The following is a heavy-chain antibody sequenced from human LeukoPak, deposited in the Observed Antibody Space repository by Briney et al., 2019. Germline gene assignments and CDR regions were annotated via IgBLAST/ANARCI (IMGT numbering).Heavy chain of an antibody. CDR2: IKQDGSEK. V-gene: IGHV3-7*01. Sequence: GGSLRLSCAASGFTVSTNYMSWVRQAPGKGLEWVANIKQDGSEKYYVDSVKGRFTISRDNAKNSLYLQMNSLRAEDTAVYYCAREEGIAAAGMVSGGYDYWGQGTLVTVSS. J-gene: IGHJ4*02. CDR3: AREEGIAAAGMVSGGYDY. D-gene: IGHD6-13*01. CDR1: GFTVSTNY.